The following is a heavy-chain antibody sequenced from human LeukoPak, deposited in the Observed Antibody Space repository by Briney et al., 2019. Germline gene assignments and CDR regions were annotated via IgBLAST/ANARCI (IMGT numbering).Heavy chain of an antibody. CDR2: LNADGNSI. Sequence: SGGSLRLSCAASGFTFSNYWMHWVRQAPGKGLVWVSRLNADGNSITYADSVRGRFTISRDNAKNTVHLQMNSLRVEDTAIYFCAGAYSAYDPFDYWGQGTLVTVSS. D-gene: IGHD5-12*01. CDR3: AGAYSAYDPFDY. CDR1: GFTFSNYW. J-gene: IGHJ4*02. V-gene: IGHV3-74*01.